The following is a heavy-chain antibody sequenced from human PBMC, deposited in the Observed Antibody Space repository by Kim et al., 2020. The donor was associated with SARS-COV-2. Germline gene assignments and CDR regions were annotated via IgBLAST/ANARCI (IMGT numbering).Heavy chain of an antibody. CDR3: AGDKRGYGNYYFYGLDV. V-gene: IGHV4-61*01. J-gene: IGHJ6*02. CDR2: IYYSGNT. D-gene: IGHD3-10*01. CDR1: GGSVISGSYY. Sequence: SETLSLTCTVSGGSVISGSYYWTWIRQPPGKGLEWIGFIYYSGNTNYNPSLKSRVTISVDTSKSQFSLKLTSVTAADTAFYYCAGDKRGYGNYYFYGLDVWGQGTTVTVSS.